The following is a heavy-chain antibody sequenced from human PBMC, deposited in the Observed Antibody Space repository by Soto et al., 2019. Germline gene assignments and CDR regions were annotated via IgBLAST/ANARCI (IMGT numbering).Heavy chain of an antibody. CDR1: GFTFSSYA. Sequence: QVQLVESGGGVVQPGRSLRLSCAASGFTFSSYAMHWVRQAPGKGLEWVAVISYDGSNKYYADSVKGRFTISRDNSKNTLYLQMNSLRAEDTAVYYCAREVEYGSGWYVLFDYWGQGTLVTVSS. CDR2: ISYDGSNK. J-gene: IGHJ4*02. D-gene: IGHD6-19*01. CDR3: AREVEYGSGWYVLFDY. V-gene: IGHV3-30-3*01.